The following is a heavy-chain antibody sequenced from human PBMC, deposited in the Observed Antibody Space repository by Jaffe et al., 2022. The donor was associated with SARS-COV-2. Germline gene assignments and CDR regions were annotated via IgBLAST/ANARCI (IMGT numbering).Heavy chain of an antibody. CDR2: INTNTGNP. D-gene: IGHD6-19*01. Sequence: QVQLVQSGSELKKPGASVKISCKASGYTFTNYPLSWVRQAPGQGPEWMGWINTNTGNPTYAQGFRGRFDFSLDTSVNTAYLQISSLKAADTAIFYCARTLSSHVSAWVGLGYWGQGTLVTVSS. J-gene: IGHJ4*02. CDR1: GYTFTNYP. CDR3: ARTLSSHVSAWVGLGY. V-gene: IGHV7-4-1*02.